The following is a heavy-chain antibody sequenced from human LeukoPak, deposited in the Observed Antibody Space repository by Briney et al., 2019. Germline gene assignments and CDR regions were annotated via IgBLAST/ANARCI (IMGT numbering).Heavy chain of an antibody. CDR2: IYYSGST. V-gene: IGHV4-39*01. Sequence: SETLSLTCTVSGGSISSSTYYWGWIRQPPGKGLEWIGSIYYSGSTYYNPSLKSRVTISVDTSKNQFSLKLSSVTAADTAVYYCARVPPRIRGGTFDIWGRGTMVTVSS. CDR1: GGSISSSTYY. J-gene: IGHJ3*02. D-gene: IGHD2-15*01. CDR3: ARVPPRIRGGTFDI.